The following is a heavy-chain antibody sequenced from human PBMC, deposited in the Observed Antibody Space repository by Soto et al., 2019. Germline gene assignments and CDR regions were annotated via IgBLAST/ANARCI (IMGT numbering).Heavy chain of an antibody. CDR1: XLTFSNAW. D-gene: IGHD2-2*01. Sequence: PGGSLRLSCEASXLTFSNAWMSWVRQXXGKGLEWVGRFEIGRDGGTTDYAAPVQDRFTISRDDAKNTLYLQMNSLQTEDTAVYYCTTVQYPNQYFFDYWGQGTLVTVSS. CDR3: TTVQYPNQYFFDY. J-gene: IGHJ4*02. V-gene: IGHV3-15*04. CDR2: FEIGRDGGTT.